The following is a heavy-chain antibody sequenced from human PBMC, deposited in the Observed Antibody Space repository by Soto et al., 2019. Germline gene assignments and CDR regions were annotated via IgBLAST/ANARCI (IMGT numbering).Heavy chain of an antibody. CDR1: GGSISSGGYY. D-gene: IGHD3-3*01. V-gene: IGHV4-39*07. Sequence: SETLSLTCTVSGGSISSGGYYWSWIRQHPGKGLEWIGSIYYSGSTYYNPSLKSRVTISVDKSKNQFSLKLSSVTAADTAVYYCASHASRGNYDFWSGYTRDWYFDLWGRGTLVTVSS. CDR3: ASHASRGNYDFWSGYTRDWYFDL. J-gene: IGHJ2*01. CDR2: IYYSGST.